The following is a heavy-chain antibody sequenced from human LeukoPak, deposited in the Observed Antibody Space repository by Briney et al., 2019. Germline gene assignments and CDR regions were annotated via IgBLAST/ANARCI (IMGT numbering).Heavy chain of an antibody. J-gene: IGHJ4*02. CDR1: GFTFGDYA. CDR3: TRDSYGSGSYYFDY. V-gene: IGHV3-49*04. D-gene: IGHD3-10*01. CDR2: IRSKAYGGTT. Sequence: GGSLRLSCTASGFTFGDYAMSWVRQAPGKGLEWVGFIRSKAYGGTTEYAASVKGRFTISRDDSKSIAYLQMNSLKTEDTAVYCCTRDSYGSGSYYFDYWGQGTLVTVSS.